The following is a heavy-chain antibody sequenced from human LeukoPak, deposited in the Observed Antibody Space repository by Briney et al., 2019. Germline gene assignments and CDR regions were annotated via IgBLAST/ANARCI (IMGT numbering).Heavy chain of an antibody. D-gene: IGHD3-22*01. CDR1: GGSISSGGYF. CDR2: IYYSGST. V-gene: IGHV4-31*03. Sequence: PSETPSLTCTVSGGSISSGGYFWSWIRQHPGKGLEWIGFIYYSGSTYYNPSFKSRVTISVETSKNQFSLRLSSVTAADTAVYYCARAPYDSSGPFDYWGQGTLVTVSS. J-gene: IGHJ4*02. CDR3: ARAPYDSSGPFDY.